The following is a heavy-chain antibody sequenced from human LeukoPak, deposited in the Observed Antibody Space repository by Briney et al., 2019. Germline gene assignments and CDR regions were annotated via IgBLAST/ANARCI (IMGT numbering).Heavy chain of an antibody. J-gene: IGHJ1*01. D-gene: IGHD2-2*01. CDR1: GFTFSSYA. Sequence: GGSLRLSCAASGFTFSSYAMSWVRQAPGKGLEWVSAVSGSGGSTYYADSVKGRFTISRDNSKNTLYLQMNSLRAEDTAVYYCAKDTITSLIVVVPAAPFQHWGQGTLVTVSS. CDR2: VSGSGGST. V-gene: IGHV3-23*01. CDR3: AKDTITSLIVVVPAAPFQH.